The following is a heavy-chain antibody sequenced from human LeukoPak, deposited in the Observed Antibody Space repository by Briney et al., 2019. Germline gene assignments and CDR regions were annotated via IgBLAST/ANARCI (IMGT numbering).Heavy chain of an antibody. CDR2: IYYSGNT. CDR3: ARLPSSSWLNWFDP. V-gene: IGHV4-39*01. Sequence: SETLSLTCTVSGVSISSSSYYWGWIRQPPGKGLEWIGSIYYSGNTYYNPSRKSRVTVSVDTSKNQFSLKLNSVTAADTAVYYCARLPSSSWLNWFDPWGQGTLVTVSS. D-gene: IGHD6-13*01. J-gene: IGHJ5*02. CDR1: GVSISSSSYY.